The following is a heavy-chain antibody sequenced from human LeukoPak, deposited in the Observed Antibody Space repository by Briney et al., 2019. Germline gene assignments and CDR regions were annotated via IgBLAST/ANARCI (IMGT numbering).Heavy chain of an antibody. CDR3: ARGGSYLSAFDI. Sequence: GGSLRLSCAASGFTVSSNYMSWVRQAPGKGLEWVSIIYSGGSTFYADSVKGRFTISRDNSKNTLYLQMNSLRAEDMAVYYCARGGSYLSAFDIWGQGTMVTVSS. CDR1: GFTVSSNY. D-gene: IGHD1-26*01. CDR2: IYSGGST. V-gene: IGHV3-53*01. J-gene: IGHJ3*02.